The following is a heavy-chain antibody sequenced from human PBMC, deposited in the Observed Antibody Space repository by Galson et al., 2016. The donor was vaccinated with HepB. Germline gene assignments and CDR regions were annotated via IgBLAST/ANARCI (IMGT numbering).Heavy chain of an antibody. CDR3: VKEVGAPGAFDI. CDR1: GFTFSSYW. J-gene: IGHJ3*02. Sequence: SLRLSCAASGFTFSSYWMHWVRLAPGKGLVWVSRINRDGSSIGYADSVKGRFTISRDNAKNTLFLHMSSLGAEDTALYYCVKEVGAPGAFDIWGQRTLVTVSS. V-gene: IGHV3-74*01. D-gene: IGHD1-26*01. CDR2: INRDGSSI.